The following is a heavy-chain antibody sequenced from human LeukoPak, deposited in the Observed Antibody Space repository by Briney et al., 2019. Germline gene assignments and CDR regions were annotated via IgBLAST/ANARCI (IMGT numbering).Heavy chain of an antibody. D-gene: IGHD6-13*01. CDR1: GFTFSSYW. V-gene: IGHV3-74*01. CDR3: ARDGRVGADGTILDY. Sequence: GGSLRLSCAASGFTFSSYWIHWVRQAPGKGLVWVSRLNSDGSRTDYADSVKGRFTISRDNAKNTLYLQMDSLRAEDTAVYSCARDGRVGADGTILDYWGQGTLVTVSS. CDR2: LNSDGSRT. J-gene: IGHJ4*02.